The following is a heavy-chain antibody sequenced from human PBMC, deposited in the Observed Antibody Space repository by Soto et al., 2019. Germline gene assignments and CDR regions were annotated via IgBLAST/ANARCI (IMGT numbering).Heavy chain of an antibody. Sequence: PSETLSLTCTVSGGSISSYYWSWIRQPPGKGLEWIGYIYYSGSTNYNPSLKSRVTISVDTSKNQFSLKLSSVTAADTAVYYCARQLEERYYDILTGYFNGKYYYYYMDVWGKGTTVTVSS. CDR1: GGSISSYY. J-gene: IGHJ6*03. D-gene: IGHD3-9*01. V-gene: IGHV4-59*08. CDR2: IYYSGST. CDR3: ARQLEERYYDILTGYFNGKYYYYYMDV.